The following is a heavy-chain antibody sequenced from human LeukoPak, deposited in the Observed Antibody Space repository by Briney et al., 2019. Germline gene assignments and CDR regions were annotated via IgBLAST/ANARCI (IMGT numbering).Heavy chain of an antibody. J-gene: IGHJ4*02. Sequence: ASVKVSCKASGYTFTSYDINWVRQATGQGLEWMGWMNPNSGNTGYAQKFQGRVTMTRDTSTTTFYMELSSLTSEDAAIYYCARELPSTYYFDYWGQGTLVAVSS. CDR2: MNPNSGNT. CDR3: ARELPSTYYFDY. D-gene: IGHD2-21*01. V-gene: IGHV1-8*01. CDR1: GYTFTSYD.